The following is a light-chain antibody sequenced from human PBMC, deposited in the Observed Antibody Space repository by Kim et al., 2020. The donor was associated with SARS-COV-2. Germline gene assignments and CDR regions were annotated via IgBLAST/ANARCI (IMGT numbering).Light chain of an antibody. V-gene: IGKV3D-7*01. Sequence: PGQRVTLSCRASQSVSSSYLTWYQQKPGQAPRLLIYGASTRATGIPARFSGSGSGTDFTLTISRLQPEDFAVYYCQQDYNLPMYTFGQGTKLEI. CDR1: QSVSSSY. CDR2: GAS. J-gene: IGKJ2*01. CDR3: QQDYNLPMYT.